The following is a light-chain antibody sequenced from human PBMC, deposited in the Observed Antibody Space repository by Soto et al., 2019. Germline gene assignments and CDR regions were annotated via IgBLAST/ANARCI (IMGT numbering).Light chain of an antibody. CDR3: QQRSNWPVT. CDR2: DAS. Sequence: EIVLTQSPATLSLSPGERATLSCRASQSVSSYLAWYQQKPGQAPRLLMYDASNRATGIPARFSGSGSGTDFTLTISRLEPEDFAVYYCQQRSNWPVTFGQGTKVEIK. CDR1: QSVSSY. J-gene: IGKJ1*01. V-gene: IGKV3-11*01.